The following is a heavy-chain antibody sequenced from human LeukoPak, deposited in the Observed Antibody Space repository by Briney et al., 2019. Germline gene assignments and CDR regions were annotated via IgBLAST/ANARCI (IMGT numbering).Heavy chain of an antibody. CDR1: GFTFSKYW. CDR3: ATKQWLAPPPDS. J-gene: IGHJ4*02. Sequence: PGGSLRLSCAASGFTFSKYWMLWVRQVPGKGLDSVSRINTDGTVTTYADSVKGRFTVSRDNADNTMFLQMNSVRDEDTAVYYCATKQWLAPPPDSWGQGTPVTVSS. D-gene: IGHD6-19*01. V-gene: IGHV3-74*01. CDR2: INTDGTVT.